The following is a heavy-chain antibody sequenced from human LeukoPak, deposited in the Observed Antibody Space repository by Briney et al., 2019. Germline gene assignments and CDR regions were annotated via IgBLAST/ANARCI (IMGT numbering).Heavy chain of an antibody. V-gene: IGHV4-4*09. CDR2: IYTGGST. J-gene: IGHJ4*02. CDR3: ARGGYSSGWYPY. CDR1: RGSISYYY. D-gene: IGHD6-19*01. Sequence: SETLSLTCTVSRGSISYYYWSWIRQFPGKGLEWIGYIYTGGSTKYNPSLKSRVTMSVDTSKNQFSLKLSSVTAADTAVYYCARGGYSSGWYPYWGQGTLVTVSS.